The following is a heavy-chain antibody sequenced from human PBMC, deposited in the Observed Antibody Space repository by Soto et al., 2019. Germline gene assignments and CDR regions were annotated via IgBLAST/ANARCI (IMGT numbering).Heavy chain of an antibody. J-gene: IGHJ4*02. CDR2: INSDGSST. D-gene: IGHD6-6*01. CDR1: GFTFRSYW. Sequence: HPGGSLRLSCAASGFTFRSYWMQWVRQAPGKGLVWVSWINSDGSSTSYADSVKGRFTISRDNAKNTLYLQMNSLRAEDTAVYYCASGSSSLNFDSWGQGT. V-gene: IGHV3-74*01. CDR3: ASGSSSLNFDS.